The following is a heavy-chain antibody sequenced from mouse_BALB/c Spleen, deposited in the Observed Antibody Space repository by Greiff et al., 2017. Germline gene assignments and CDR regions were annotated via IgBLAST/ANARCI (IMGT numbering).Heavy chain of an antibody. D-gene: IGHD2-14*01. V-gene: IGHV14-3*02. CDR1: GFNIKDTY. Sequence: VQLKQSGAELVKPGASVKLSCTASGFNIKDTYMHWVKQRPEQGLEWIGRIDPANGNTKYDPKFQGKATITADTSSNTAYLQLSSLTSEDTAVYYCARRGRYDAYFDYWGQGSTLTVSS. CDR2: IDPANGNT. CDR3: ARRGRYDAYFDY. J-gene: IGHJ2*01.